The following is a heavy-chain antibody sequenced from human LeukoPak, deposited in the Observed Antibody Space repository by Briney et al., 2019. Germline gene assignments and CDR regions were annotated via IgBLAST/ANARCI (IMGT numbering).Heavy chain of an antibody. J-gene: IGHJ5*02. CDR2: IYYSGST. CDR1: GGSISSYY. Sequence: PSETLSFTCTVSGGSISSYYWSWIRQPPGKGLEWIGYIYYSGSTNYNPSLKSRVTISVDTSKNQFSLKLSSVTAADTAVYYCARDNGWFDPWGQGTLVTVSS. CDR3: ARDNGWFDP. V-gene: IGHV4-59*01.